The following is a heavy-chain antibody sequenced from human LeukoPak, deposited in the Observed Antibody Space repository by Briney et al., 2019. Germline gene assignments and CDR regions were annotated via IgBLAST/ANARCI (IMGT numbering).Heavy chain of an antibody. J-gene: IGHJ5*02. Sequence: ASVKVSCKASGYTFTSYYMHWVRQAPGQGHEWMGIINPSGGSTSYAQKFQGRVTMTRDMSTSTVYMELSSLRSEDTAVYYCARDLKGSTYGSGTTAWFDPWGQGTLVTVSS. D-gene: IGHD3-10*01. CDR3: ARDLKGSTYGSGTTAWFDP. V-gene: IGHV1-46*01. CDR2: INPSGGST. CDR1: GYTFTSYY.